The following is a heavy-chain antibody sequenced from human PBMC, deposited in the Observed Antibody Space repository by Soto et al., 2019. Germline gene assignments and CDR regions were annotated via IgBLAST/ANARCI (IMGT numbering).Heavy chain of an antibody. D-gene: IGHD5-12*01. CDR1: GDSFSAFY. CDR2: INPNGGAT. Sequence: QVQLVQSGAEVKKPGASVKVSCKTSGDSFSAFYLHWVRQAPGQGLEWLGWINPNGGATKYAQKFRGRVAMTRDTSIRTAYLELSSLRSDDTAIYYCARESGGATATLDYYYFYMHVWGKGTTVTVSS. J-gene: IGHJ6*03. V-gene: IGHV1-2*02. CDR3: ARESGGATATLDYYYFYMHV.